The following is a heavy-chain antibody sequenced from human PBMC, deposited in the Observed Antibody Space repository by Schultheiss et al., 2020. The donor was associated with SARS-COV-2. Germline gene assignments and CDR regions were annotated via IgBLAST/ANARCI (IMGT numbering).Heavy chain of an antibody. CDR2: ISSSSTYM. D-gene: IGHD5-12*01. J-gene: IGHJ4*02. Sequence: GGSLRLSCVASGFTFRSYSMNWVRQAPGKGLEWVSSISSSSTYMYYADSVKGRFTISRDNAKNSLYLQMNSLRAEDTAMYYCARNLVNWDSGYDSPLPDEDYWGQGTLVTVS. V-gene: IGHV3-21*01. CDR3: ARNLVNWDSGYDSPLPDEDY. CDR1: GFTFRSYS.